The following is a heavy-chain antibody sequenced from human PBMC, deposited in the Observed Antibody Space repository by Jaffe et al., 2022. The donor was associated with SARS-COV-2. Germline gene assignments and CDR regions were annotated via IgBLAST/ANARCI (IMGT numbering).Heavy chain of an antibody. CDR2: IYSGGST. D-gene: IGHD3-9*01. Sequence: EVQLVESGGGLVQPGGSLRLSCAASGFTVSSNYMSWVRQAPGKGLEWVSVIYSGGSTYYADSVKGRFTISRHNSKNTLYLQMNSLRAEDTAVYYCAREEYDILTGYSNYGMDVWGQGTTVTVSS. V-gene: IGHV3-53*04. CDR3: AREEYDILTGYSNYGMDV. J-gene: IGHJ6*02. CDR1: GFTVSSNY.